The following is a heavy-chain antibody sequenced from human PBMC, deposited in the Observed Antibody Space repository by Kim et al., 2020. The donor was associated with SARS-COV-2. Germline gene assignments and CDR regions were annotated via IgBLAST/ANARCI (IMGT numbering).Heavy chain of an antibody. CDR3: ATGQWELLQHYYYGMDV. Sequence: ASVKVSCKVSGYTLTELSMHWVRQAPGKGLEWMGGFDPEDGETIYAQKFQGSVTMTEDTSTDTAYMELSSLRSEDTAVYYFATGQWELLQHYYYGMDVWGQGTTVTVSS. CDR1: GYTLTELS. V-gene: IGHV1-24*01. J-gene: IGHJ6*02. CDR2: FDPEDGET. D-gene: IGHD1-26*01.